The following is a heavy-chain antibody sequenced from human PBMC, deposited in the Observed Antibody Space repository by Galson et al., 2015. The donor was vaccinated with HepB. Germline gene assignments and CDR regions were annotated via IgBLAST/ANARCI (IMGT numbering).Heavy chain of an antibody. CDR1: GYTFSADG. CDR3: GGDQGRWFGEGLLDF. J-gene: IGHJ4*02. CDR2: ISADNGNT. D-gene: IGHD3-10*01. V-gene: IGHV1-18*01. Sequence: SVKVSCKASGYTFSADGISWVRQAPGQGLEWMGWISADNGNTKNAQKVQGRVTMTTDTSTSTAYMELRSLRSDDTAIYYCGGDQGRWFGEGLLDFWVQGTLVTVSS.